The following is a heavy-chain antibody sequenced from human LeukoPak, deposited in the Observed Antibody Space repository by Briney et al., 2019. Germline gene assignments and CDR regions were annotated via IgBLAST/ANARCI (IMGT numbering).Heavy chain of an antibody. Sequence: PSETLSLTCTVSGGSISSSSYYWGWIRQPPGKGLEWIGSIYYSGSTYYNPSLKSRVTISVDTSKNQFSLKLSSVTAADTAVYYCARAHIVGAIGDVIYYFDYWGQGTLVTVSS. D-gene: IGHD1-26*01. V-gene: IGHV4-39*07. J-gene: IGHJ4*02. CDR3: ARAHIVGAIGDVIYYFDY. CDR1: GGSISSSSYY. CDR2: IYYSGST.